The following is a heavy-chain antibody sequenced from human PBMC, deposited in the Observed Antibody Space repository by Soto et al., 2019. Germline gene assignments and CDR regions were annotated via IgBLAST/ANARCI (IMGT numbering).Heavy chain of an antibody. CDR3: ATESLWFGELLSYFDY. Sequence: ASVKVSCKASGYTFTGFALHWVRQAPGQRLEWMGWINAGNGNTRYSQKFQGRVTIISDTSASTAYMELSSLRSEDTAVYYCATESLWFGELLSYFDYWGQGTLVTVSS. D-gene: IGHD3-10*01. J-gene: IGHJ4*02. V-gene: IGHV1-3*01. CDR2: INAGNGNT. CDR1: GYTFTGFA.